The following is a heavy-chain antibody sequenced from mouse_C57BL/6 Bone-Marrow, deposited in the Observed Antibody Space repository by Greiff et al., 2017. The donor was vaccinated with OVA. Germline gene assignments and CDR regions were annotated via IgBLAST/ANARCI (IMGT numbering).Heavy chain of an antibody. CDR1: GFTFSSYA. D-gene: IGHD1-1*01. CDR2: ISDGGSYT. CDR3: ARDGFFITTVVAP. V-gene: IGHV5-4*01. Sequence: EVKLVESGGGLVKPGGSLKLSCAASGFTFSSYAMSWVRQTPEKRLEWVATISDGGSYTYYPDNVKGRFTISRDNAKNNLYLQMSHLKSEDTAMYYCARDGFFITTVVAPWGQGTSVTVSS. J-gene: IGHJ4*01.